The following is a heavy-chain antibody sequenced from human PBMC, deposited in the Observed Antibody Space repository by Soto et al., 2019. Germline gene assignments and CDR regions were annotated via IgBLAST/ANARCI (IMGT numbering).Heavy chain of an antibody. D-gene: IGHD5-12*01. Sequence: SETLSLTCNVSGVSINRRAYYWGWIRHSPGKGLEWVVSMFYSWSTHYNPSLESRVTISVDSSTNQFFLKLSSVTAADTAVYYCSRKEDGYNRVFEWWGQVTLVTVS. CDR3: SRKEDGYNRVFEW. CDR1: GVSINRRAYY. V-gene: IGHV4-39*01. CDR2: MFYSWST. J-gene: IGHJ4*02.